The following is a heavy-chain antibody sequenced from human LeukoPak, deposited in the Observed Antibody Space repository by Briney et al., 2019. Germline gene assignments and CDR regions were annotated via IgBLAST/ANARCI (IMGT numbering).Heavy chain of an antibody. D-gene: IGHD3-10*01. Sequence: PSQTLSLTCTVSCGSISSGDYYWTWIRQSPGKGLEWIGEINHSGSTNYNPSLKSRVTISVDTSKNQFSLKLSSVTAADTAVYYCARGTYYNSRSYLSWFDPWGQGTLITVSS. CDR2: INHSGST. CDR3: ARGTYYNSRSYLSWFDP. V-gene: IGHV4-30-2*06. CDR1: CGSISSGDYY. J-gene: IGHJ5*02.